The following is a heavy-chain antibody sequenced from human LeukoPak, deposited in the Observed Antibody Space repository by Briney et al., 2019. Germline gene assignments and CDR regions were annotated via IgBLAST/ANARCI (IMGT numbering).Heavy chain of an antibody. CDR3: ARVAGRGLLDY. D-gene: IGHD4-17*01. CDR2: ISWNSGSI. V-gene: IGHV3-9*01. Sequence: GGSLRLSCAASGFTFDDYAMHWVRQAPGKGLEWVSGISWNSGSIGYADSVKGRFTISRDNAKNSLYLQMNSLRAEDTAVYYCARVAGRGLLDYWGQGTLVTVSS. CDR1: GFTFDDYA. J-gene: IGHJ4*02.